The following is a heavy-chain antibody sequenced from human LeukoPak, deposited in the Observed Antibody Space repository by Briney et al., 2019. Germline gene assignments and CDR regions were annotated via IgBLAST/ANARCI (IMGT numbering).Heavy chain of an antibody. CDR3: ARDAPRWRNAFDF. Sequence: VSVKVSCKASGYTFTCTGICWVRQAPGQGLEWMGWVSAYNGNTNYAQKFRGRVTMTIDTSTNTAYMELRSLRSDDTAVYFCARDAPRWRNAFDFWGQGTMVTVSS. J-gene: IGHJ3*01. CDR1: GYTFTCTG. V-gene: IGHV1-18*01. CDR2: VSAYNGNT. D-gene: IGHD4-23*01.